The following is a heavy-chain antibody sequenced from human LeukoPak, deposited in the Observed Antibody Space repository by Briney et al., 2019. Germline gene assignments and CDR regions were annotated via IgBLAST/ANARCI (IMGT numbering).Heavy chain of an antibody. CDR2: INPNSGGT. V-gene: IGHV1-2*02. CDR1: GYTFTGYY. D-gene: IGHD1-26*01. Sequence: VSVKVSCKASGYTFTGYYIHWVRQAPGQGLEWMGWINPNSGGTNYAQKFQGRVTMTRDTSISTAYMELSRLRSDDTAVYYCARALRSGSYREFDYWGQGTLVTVSS. CDR3: ARALRSGSYREFDY. J-gene: IGHJ4*02.